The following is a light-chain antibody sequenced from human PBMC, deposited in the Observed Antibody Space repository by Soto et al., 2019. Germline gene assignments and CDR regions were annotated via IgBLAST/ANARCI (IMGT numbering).Light chain of an antibody. V-gene: IGKV3-15*01. Sequence: VMTQSPATLSVSPGERATLSCRASQNLRSSLAWYQQKPGQAPRLLIYGASTRATGIPARFSGSGSGTEFTLTISSLEPEDFAVYYCQQRSNWPPTFGQGTRLEIK. CDR1: QNLRSS. CDR3: QQRSNWPPT. CDR2: GAS. J-gene: IGKJ5*01.